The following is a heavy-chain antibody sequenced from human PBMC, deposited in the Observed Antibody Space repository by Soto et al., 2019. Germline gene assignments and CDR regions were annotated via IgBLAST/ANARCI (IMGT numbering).Heavy chain of an antibody. D-gene: IGHD2-15*01. CDR2: ISSSSSTI. CDR1: GFTFSSYS. V-gene: IGHV3-48*02. Sequence: EVQLVESGGGLVQPGGSLRLSCAASGFTFSSYSMNWVRQAPGKGLEWVSYISSSSSTIYYADSVKGRFTISRVNAKNSLYLQMNSLRDEDTAVYYCARGNLGYCSGGSCYVYYYYGMDVWGQGTTVTVSS. CDR3: ARGNLGYCSGGSCYVYYYYGMDV. J-gene: IGHJ6*02.